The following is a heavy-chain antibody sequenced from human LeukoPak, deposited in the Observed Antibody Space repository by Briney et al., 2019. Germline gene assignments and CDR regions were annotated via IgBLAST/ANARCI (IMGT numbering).Heavy chain of an antibody. CDR2: TLSDGSFS. J-gene: IGHJ4*02. Sequence: GGSLRLSCAASGFSFRSYGMHWVRQAPGKGLEWVTYTLSDGSFSYYADSVKGRFTISKDNSKNTLYLQMNSLRAEDTAVYYCARESGYGSGRLDYWGQGTLVTVSS. CDR1: GFSFRSYG. CDR3: ARESGYGSGRLDY. V-gene: IGHV3-33*08. D-gene: IGHD3-10*01.